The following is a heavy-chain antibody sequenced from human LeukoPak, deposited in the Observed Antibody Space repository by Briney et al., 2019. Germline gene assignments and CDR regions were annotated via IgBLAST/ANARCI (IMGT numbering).Heavy chain of an antibody. V-gene: IGHV4-34*01. CDR1: GGSFSGYY. CDR3: ARDPDRHLDY. J-gene: IGHJ4*02. Sequence: SETLSLTCAVYGGSFSGYYWSWIRQPPGKGLEWIGEINHSGSTNYNPSLKSRVTISVDTSKNQFSLKLSSVTAADTAVYYCARDPDRHLDYWGQGTLVTVSS. CDR2: INHSGST.